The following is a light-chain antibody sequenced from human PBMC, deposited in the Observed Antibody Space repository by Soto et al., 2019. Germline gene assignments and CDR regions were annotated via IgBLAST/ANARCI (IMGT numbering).Light chain of an antibody. V-gene: IGKV3-20*01. CDR2: GAS. Sequence: ENVLTQSPGTLSLSPGERAALSCRASQSVTSGYLAWYQQKPGQAPRLLIYGASSRATGIPDRFSGSESGTDFTLTISRLEPEDFAVYYCQQYGSSTGYTFGQGTKLEIK. J-gene: IGKJ2*01. CDR1: QSVTSGY. CDR3: QQYGSSTGYT.